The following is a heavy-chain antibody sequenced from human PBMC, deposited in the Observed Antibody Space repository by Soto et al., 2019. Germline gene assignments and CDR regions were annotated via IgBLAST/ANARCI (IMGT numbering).Heavy chain of an antibody. Sequence: SETLSLTCTVSGGSISSSSYYWGWIRQPPGKGLEWIGSIYYSGSTYYNPSLKSRVTISVDTSKNQFSLELSSVTAADTAVYYCARLIVGATDNWFDPWGQGTLVTVSS. CDR1: GGSISSSSYY. V-gene: IGHV4-39*01. D-gene: IGHD1-26*01. CDR3: ARLIVGATDNWFDP. CDR2: IYYSGST. J-gene: IGHJ5*02.